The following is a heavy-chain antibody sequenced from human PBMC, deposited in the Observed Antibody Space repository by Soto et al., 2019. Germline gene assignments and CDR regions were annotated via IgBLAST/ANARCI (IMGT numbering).Heavy chain of an antibody. CDR2: ISYDGSNK. CDR3: ARDFSGSSGWYVLGY. Sequence: GGSLRLSCAASGFTFSSYAMHWVRQAPGKGLEWVAVISYDGSNKYYADSVKGRFTISRDNSKNTLYLQMNSLRAEDTAVYYCARDFSGSSGWYVLGYWGQGTLVTVSS. CDR1: GFTFSSYA. V-gene: IGHV3-30-3*01. J-gene: IGHJ4*02. D-gene: IGHD6-19*01.